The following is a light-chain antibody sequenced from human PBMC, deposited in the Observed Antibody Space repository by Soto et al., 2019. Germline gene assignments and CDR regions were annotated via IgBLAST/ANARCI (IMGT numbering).Light chain of an antibody. CDR1: SSDVGGYNY. J-gene: IGLJ1*01. CDR2: EVN. CDR3: TSYAGGNNV. V-gene: IGLV2-8*01. Sequence: QSVLIQPPSASGSPGQSVTISCTGTSSDVGGYNYVSWYQQHPGKVPKLMVYEVNKRPSGVPDRFSGSKSGNTASLTVSGLQAEDEADYYCTSYAGGNNVFGTGTKLTVL.